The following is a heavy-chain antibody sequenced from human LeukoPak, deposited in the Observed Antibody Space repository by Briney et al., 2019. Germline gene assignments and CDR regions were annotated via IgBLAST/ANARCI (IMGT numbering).Heavy chain of an antibody. V-gene: IGHV1-3*01. CDR3: ARRVGATTFDY. CDR1: GYTFTSYA. CDR2: INAGNGNT. J-gene: IGHJ4*02. D-gene: IGHD1-26*01. Sequence: GASVTVSFKASGYTFTSYAMHWVRQAPGQRLEWMGWINAGNGNTKYSQKFQGRVTITRDTSASTAYMELSSLRSEDTAVYYCARRVGATTFDYWGQGTLVTVSS.